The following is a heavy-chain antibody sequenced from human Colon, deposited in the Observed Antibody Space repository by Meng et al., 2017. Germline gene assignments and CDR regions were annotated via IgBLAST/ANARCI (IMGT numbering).Heavy chain of an antibody. Sequence: GGFLRLSCAASGFTFDDYAMHWVRQAPGKGLEWVSGISWNSGSIGYADSVKGRFTISRDNAKNSLYLQMNSLRAEDMALYYCAKAAGDYEGGYFDYWGQGTLVTVSS. D-gene: IGHD4-17*01. V-gene: IGHV3-9*03. CDR3: AKAAGDYEGGYFDY. CDR1: GFTFDDYA. J-gene: IGHJ4*02. CDR2: ISWNSGSI.